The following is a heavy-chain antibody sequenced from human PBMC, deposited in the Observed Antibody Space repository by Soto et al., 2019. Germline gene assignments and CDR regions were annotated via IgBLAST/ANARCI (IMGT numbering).Heavy chain of an antibody. CDR2: IIPIFGTA. CDR1: GGTFSSYA. J-gene: IGHJ3*02. CDR3: ARGTPRGYSGYDHDAFDI. D-gene: IGHD5-12*01. Sequence: QVQLVQSGAEVKKPGSSVKVSCKASGGTFSSYAISWLRQAPGQGLEWMGGIIPIFGTANYAQKFQGRVTITADKSTSTAYMELSSLRSEDTAVYYCARGTPRGYSGYDHDAFDIWGQGTMVTVSS. V-gene: IGHV1-69*06.